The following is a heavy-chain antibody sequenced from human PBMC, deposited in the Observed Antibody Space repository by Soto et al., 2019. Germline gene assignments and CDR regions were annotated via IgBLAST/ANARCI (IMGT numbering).Heavy chain of an antibody. CDR3: ASEAYEVQASWFDP. CDR2: ISGNSGNT. CDR1: GYTFTTYS. D-gene: IGHD5-12*01. V-gene: IGHV1-18*04. J-gene: IGHJ5*02. Sequence: QAQLVQSGTEVKKSGASVKVSCKASGYTFTTYSITWVRQAPGQGLEWMGWISGNSGNTNYAQNLQGRVTMTTATSSSTAYMELGSLTSDDTALYYCASEAYEVQASWFDPWGQGTLVTVSS.